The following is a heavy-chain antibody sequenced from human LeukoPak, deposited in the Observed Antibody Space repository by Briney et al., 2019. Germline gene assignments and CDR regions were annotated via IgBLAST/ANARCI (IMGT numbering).Heavy chain of an antibody. CDR1: GFTFSSYG. CDR3: AKDRLTFFYYDTSGYQGDFDN. J-gene: IGHJ4*02. D-gene: IGHD3-22*01. V-gene: IGHV3-30*02. Sequence: GGSLRLSCAASGFTFSSYGMHWVRQAPGKGLEWVAFIRYDGSNKYYADSVKGRFTISRDNSKNTLYLQMNSLRAEDTAVYYCAKDRLTFFYYDTSGYQGDFDNWGQGTLVTVSS. CDR2: IRYDGSNK.